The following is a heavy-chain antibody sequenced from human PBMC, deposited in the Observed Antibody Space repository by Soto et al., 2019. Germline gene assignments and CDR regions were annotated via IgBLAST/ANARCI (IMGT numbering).Heavy chain of an antibody. J-gene: IGHJ6*02. CDR1: GFTFSYHA. V-gene: IGHV3-30-3*01. Sequence: QVQLVESGGGVVQPGRSLRLSCAASGFTFSYHALNWVRQAPGKGLEWVAVIAYDGDNKYIAESVKGRFTISRGNSKNTVSPQMNSLRAEDTAMYFGARGTTSSAFSAMDVWGQGTTVTVSS. CDR3: ARGTTSSAFSAMDV. D-gene: IGHD1-1*01. CDR2: IAYDGDNK.